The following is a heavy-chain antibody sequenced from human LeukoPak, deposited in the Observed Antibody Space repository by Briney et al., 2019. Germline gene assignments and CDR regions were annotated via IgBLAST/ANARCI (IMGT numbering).Heavy chain of an antibody. CDR2: MNPNSGNT. CDR1: GYTFTSYD. V-gene: IGHV1-8*01. J-gene: IGHJ5*02. CDR3: ARASRIAARPNRRGAYNWFDP. Sequence: GASVKVSCKASGYTFTSYDINWVRQATGQGLELMGWMNPNSGNTGYAQKFQGRVTMTRNTSISTAYMELSSLRSEDTAVYYCARASRIAARPNRRGAYNWFDPWGQGTLVTVSS. D-gene: IGHD6-6*01.